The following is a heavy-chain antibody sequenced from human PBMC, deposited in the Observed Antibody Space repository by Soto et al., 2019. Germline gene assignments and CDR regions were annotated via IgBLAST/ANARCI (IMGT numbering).Heavy chain of an antibody. J-gene: IGHJ4*02. V-gene: IGHV3-48*03. CDR1: GFTFSSYE. Sequence: GVLRLSCAASGFTFSSYEMNWVRQAPGKGLEWVSYISSSGSTIYYADSVKGRFTISRDNAKNSLYLQMNSLRAEDTAVYYCARMGGSIFGVVIGFVYWGQGTLVTVSS. CDR3: ARMGGSIFGVVIGFVY. CDR2: ISSSGSTI. D-gene: IGHD3-3*01.